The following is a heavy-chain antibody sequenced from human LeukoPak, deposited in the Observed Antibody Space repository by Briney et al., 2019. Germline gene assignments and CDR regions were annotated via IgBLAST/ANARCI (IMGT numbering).Heavy chain of an antibody. CDR2: ISGSGGST. V-gene: IGHV3-23*01. J-gene: IGHJ4*02. Sequence: GESLKISCAASGFTFSSYAMSWVRQAPGKGLEWVSAISGSGGSTYYADSVKGRFTISRDNSKNTLYLQMNSLRAEDTAVYYCAKVRGSSWYYSDWGQGTLVTASS. CDR1: GFTFSSYA. CDR3: AKVRGSSWYYSD. D-gene: IGHD6-13*01.